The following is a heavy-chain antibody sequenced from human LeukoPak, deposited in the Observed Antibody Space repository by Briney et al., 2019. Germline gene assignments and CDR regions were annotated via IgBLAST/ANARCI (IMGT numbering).Heavy chain of an antibody. V-gene: IGHV3-23*01. Sequence: PGGSLRLSCAASGFTFSSNAMSWVRQPAASRVEVFSAISGSGGSTYYADSVKGVFTIYSDNSKNTLYMEMNSLRAEDKAVYYCAKVWYYDSSGLFGYWGQGTLVTVSS. CDR3: AKVWYYDSSGLFGY. CDR2: ISGSGGST. J-gene: IGHJ4*02. CDR1: GFTFSSNA. D-gene: IGHD3-22*01.